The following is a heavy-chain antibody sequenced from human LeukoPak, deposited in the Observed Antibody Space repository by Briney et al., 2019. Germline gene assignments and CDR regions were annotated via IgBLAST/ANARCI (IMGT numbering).Heavy chain of an antibody. J-gene: IGHJ4*02. CDR1: GGTFSSYA. CDR2: ISAYNGNT. D-gene: IGHD6-13*01. V-gene: IGHV1-18*01. CDR3: ARDSSSWYSDFDY. Sequence: ASVKVSCKASGGTFSSYAISWVRQAPGQGLEWMGWISAYNGNTNYAQKLQGRVTMTTDTSTSTAYMELRSLRSDDTAVYYCARDSSSWYSDFDYWGQGTLVTVSS.